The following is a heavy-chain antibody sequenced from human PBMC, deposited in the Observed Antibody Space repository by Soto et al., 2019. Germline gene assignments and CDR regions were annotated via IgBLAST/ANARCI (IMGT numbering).Heavy chain of an antibody. CDR3: AKDRISFGVVRKDRYYFDY. Sequence: GGSLRLSCAASGFTFSSYAMSWVRQAPGKGLEWVSAISGSGGSTYYADSVKGRFTISRDNSKNTLYLQMNSLRAEDTAVYYSAKDRISFGVVRKDRYYFDYWGQGTLVTVSS. J-gene: IGHJ4*02. CDR2: ISGSGGST. CDR1: GFTFSSYA. V-gene: IGHV3-23*01. D-gene: IGHD3-3*01.